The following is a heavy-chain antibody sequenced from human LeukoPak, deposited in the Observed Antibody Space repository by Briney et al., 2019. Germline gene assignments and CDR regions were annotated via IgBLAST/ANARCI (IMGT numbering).Heavy chain of an antibody. Sequence: GGSLRLSCAASGFTFSSYAMSWVRQAPGKGLEWVSAISGSGGSTYYANSVKGRFTISRDNSKNTLYLQMNSLRAKDTAVYYCAKTSDPGYSSSWYTYYFDYWGQGTLVTVSS. CDR2: ISGSGGST. CDR1: GFTFSSYA. J-gene: IGHJ4*02. V-gene: IGHV3-23*01. D-gene: IGHD6-13*01. CDR3: AKTSDPGYSSSWYTYYFDY.